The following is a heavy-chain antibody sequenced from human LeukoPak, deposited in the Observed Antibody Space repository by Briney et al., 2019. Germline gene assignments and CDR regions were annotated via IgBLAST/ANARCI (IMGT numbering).Heavy chain of an antibody. J-gene: IGHJ4*02. CDR1: GGSISSGDYY. Sequence: SETLSLTCTVSGGSISSGDYYWSWIRQPPGKGLEWIGYIYTSGSTNYNPSLKSRVTISVDTSKNQFSLKLSSVTAADTAVYYCARALVAYYDSSGLFDYWGQGTLVTVSS. V-gene: IGHV4-30-4*08. CDR3: ARALVAYYDSSGLFDY. D-gene: IGHD3-22*01. CDR2: IYTSGST.